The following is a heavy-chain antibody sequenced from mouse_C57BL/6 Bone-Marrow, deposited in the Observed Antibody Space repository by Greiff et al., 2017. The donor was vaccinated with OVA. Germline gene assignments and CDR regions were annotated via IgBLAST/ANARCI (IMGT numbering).Heavy chain of an antibody. CDR3: ARLRYYDYDDDC. Sequence: QVQLQQSGAELVRPGASVKLSCKASGYTFTDYYINWVKQRPGPGLEWIARIYPGSGNTYYNEKFKGKATLTAEKSSSTAYMQLSSLTSEDSAVYFCARLRYYDYDDDCWGQGTTLTVSS. V-gene: IGHV1-76*01. J-gene: IGHJ2*01. CDR1: GYTFTDYY. D-gene: IGHD2-4*01. CDR2: IYPGSGNT.